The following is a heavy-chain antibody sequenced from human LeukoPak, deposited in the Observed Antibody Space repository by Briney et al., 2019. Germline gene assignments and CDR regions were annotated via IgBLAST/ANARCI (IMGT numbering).Heavy chain of an antibody. CDR2: IVSNGGST. J-gene: IGHJ4*02. CDR3: VKPSGYSGYGYFFDY. Sequence: PGGSLRLSCAASGFTFSTYGMHWVRQAPGKGLEYVSAIVSNGGSTYYADSVKGRFTISRDNSKNTLYLQMSSLRAEDTAVYYCVKPSGYSGYGYFFDYWGQGTLVTVSS. D-gene: IGHD5-12*01. V-gene: IGHV3-64D*06. CDR1: GFTFSTYG.